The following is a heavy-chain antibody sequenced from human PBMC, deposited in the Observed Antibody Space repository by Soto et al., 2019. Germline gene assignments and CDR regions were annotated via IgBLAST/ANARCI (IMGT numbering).Heavy chain of an antibody. CDR2: ISSSSSTI. CDR3: ASHPEATVTSLVS. J-gene: IGHJ4*02. D-gene: IGHD4-17*01. CDR1: GFTFSSYS. V-gene: IGHV3-48*02. Sequence: EVQLVESGGGLVQPGGSLRLSCAASGFTFSSYSMNWVRQAPGKGLEWVSYISSSSSTIYYADSVKGRFTISRDNAKNSLYLQMNRLRDEDTAVYYCASHPEATVTSLVSWGQGTLVTVSS.